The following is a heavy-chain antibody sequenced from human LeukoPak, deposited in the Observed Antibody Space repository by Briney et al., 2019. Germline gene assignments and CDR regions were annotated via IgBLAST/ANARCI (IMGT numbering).Heavy chain of an antibody. CDR1: GVSVSSGNYY. CDR2: IYYSGST. V-gene: IGHV4-61*01. D-gene: IGHD3-3*01. J-gene: IGHJ5*02. CDR3: ARRSGYSPNWFDP. Sequence: PSETLSLTCTVSGVSVSSGNYYWSWIRQPPGKGLEWIGYIYYSGSTNYNPSLKSRVTMSVDTSKNQFSLKLTSVTAADTAVYYCARRSGYSPNWFDPWGQGTLVTVSS.